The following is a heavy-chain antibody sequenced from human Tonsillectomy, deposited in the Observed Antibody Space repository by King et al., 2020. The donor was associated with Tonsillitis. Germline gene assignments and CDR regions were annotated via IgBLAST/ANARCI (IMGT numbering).Heavy chain of an antibody. Sequence: VQLVESGGGVVQPGRSLRLSCAASGFTFSSYAMHWVRQAPGKGLEWVAVISYDGSNKYYADFVKGRFTISRDNSKNTLYLQMNSLRAEDTAVYYCARDKRKSFDYWGQGTLVTVSS. J-gene: IGHJ4*02. V-gene: IGHV3-30*04. CDR1: GFTFSSYA. CDR2: ISYDGSNK. CDR3: ARDKRKSFDY.